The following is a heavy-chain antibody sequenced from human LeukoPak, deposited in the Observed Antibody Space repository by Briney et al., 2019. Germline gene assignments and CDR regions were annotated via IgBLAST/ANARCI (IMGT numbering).Heavy chain of an antibody. V-gene: IGHV3-21*01. J-gene: IGHJ4*02. CDR2: ISRSSNYI. D-gene: IGHD5-24*01. CDR3: ARGENNYGYYYFDY. Sequence: GGSLRLSCAASGFTFSSYSMNWVRQAPGKGLEWVSSISRSSNYIYYADSVKGRFTISRDNAKNSLYLQINSLRAEDTSVYYCARGENNYGYYYFDYWGQGTLVTVSS. CDR1: GFTFSSYS.